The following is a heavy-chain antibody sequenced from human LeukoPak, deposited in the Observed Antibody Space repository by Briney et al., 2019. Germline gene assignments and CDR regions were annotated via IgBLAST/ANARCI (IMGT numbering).Heavy chain of an antibody. CDR3: AKDDAWLRFGE. CDR1: GFTFSNHG. J-gene: IGHJ4*02. CDR2: ISPSGDIT. D-gene: IGHD3-10*01. V-gene: IGHV3-23*01. Sequence: GGSLRLSCAASGFTFSNHGMNWVRQAPGKGLEWVSGISPSGDITYYADSVKGRFTISRDNSKNTLYLEVISLTAEDTAVYYCAKDDAWLRFGEWSQGTLVTVSS.